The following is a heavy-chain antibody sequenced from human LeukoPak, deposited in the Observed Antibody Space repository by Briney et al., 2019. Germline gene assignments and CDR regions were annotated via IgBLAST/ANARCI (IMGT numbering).Heavy chain of an antibody. D-gene: IGHD6-13*01. CDR1: GFAFSSFA. CDR2: ISGSGDYT. J-gene: IGHJ4*02. V-gene: IGHV3-23*01. Sequence: QPGGSLRLSCAASGFAFSSFAMGWVRQAPGKGLEWVSAISGSGDYTYYADSVKGRFTISRDNSKNTLYLQMNSLRAEDTAVYYCAKPREAAAGTGRYFDSWGQGTLVTVSS. CDR3: AKPREAAAGTGRYFDS.